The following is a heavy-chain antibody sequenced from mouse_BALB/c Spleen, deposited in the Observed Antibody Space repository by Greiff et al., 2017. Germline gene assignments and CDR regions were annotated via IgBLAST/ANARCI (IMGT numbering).Heavy chain of an antibody. Sequence: EVQVVESGGGLVKPGGSLKLSCAASGFTFSDYYMYWVRQTPEKMLEWVATISDGGSYTYYPDSVKGRFTISRDNAKNNLYLQMSSLKSEDTAMYYCARPMITTHAMDYWGQGAAVTVSS. CDR1: GFTFSDYY. CDR3: ARPMITTHAMDY. V-gene: IGHV5-4*02. D-gene: IGHD2-4*01. CDR2: ISDGGSYT. J-gene: IGHJ4*01.